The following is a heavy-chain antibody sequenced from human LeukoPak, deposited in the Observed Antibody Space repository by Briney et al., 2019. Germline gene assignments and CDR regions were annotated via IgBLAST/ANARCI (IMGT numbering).Heavy chain of an antibody. Sequence: GGSLRLSCAASGFTFSSYSMNWVRQAPGKVLEWVSSISSSSSYIYYADSVKGRFTISRDNAKDSLYLQMNSLRAEDTAVYYCARGSQAPTDYWGQGTLVTVSS. CDR1: GFTFSSYS. CDR2: ISSSSSYI. CDR3: ARGSQAPTDY. V-gene: IGHV3-21*01. D-gene: IGHD1-26*01. J-gene: IGHJ4*02.